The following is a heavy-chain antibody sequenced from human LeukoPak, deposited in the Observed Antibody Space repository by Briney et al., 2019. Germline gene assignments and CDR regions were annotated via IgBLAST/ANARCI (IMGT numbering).Heavy chain of an antibody. J-gene: IGHJ3*02. V-gene: IGHV5-51*01. D-gene: IGHD3-10*01. CDR2: IYPGDSDT. CDR1: GYSFTSYW. Sequence: GESLKISCKGSGYSFTSYWIGWVRQMPGKGLEWMGIIYPGDSDTRYSPSFQGQVTISADKSISTAYLQWSSLKASDAAMYYCARGAADMVRGVIMGGAFDIWGQGTMVTVSS. CDR3: ARGAADMVRGVIMGGAFDI.